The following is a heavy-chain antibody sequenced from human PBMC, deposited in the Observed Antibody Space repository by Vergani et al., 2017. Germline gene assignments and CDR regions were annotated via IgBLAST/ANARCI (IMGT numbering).Heavy chain of an antibody. CDR1: GGSISSGGYS. Sequence: QVQLQESGPGLVKPSQTLSLTCAVSGGSISSGGYSWSWIRQTPGKGLEWIGYIYHSGSTYYNPSLKSRVTISVDRSKNQFSLKLSSVTAADTAVYYCARGAGGIAARSTWFDPWGQGTLVTVSS. CDR2: IYHSGST. D-gene: IGHD6-6*01. CDR3: ARGAGGIAARSTWFDP. V-gene: IGHV4-30-2*01. J-gene: IGHJ5*02.